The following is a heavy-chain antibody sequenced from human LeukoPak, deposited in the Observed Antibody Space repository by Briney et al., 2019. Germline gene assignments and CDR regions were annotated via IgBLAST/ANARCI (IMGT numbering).Heavy chain of an antibody. CDR1: GFTLSSYA. J-gene: IGHJ6*03. CDR3: AKGGEKYSSGWYPHYYYYMDV. Sequence: GGSLRLSCAASGFTLSSYAMSWVRQAPGKGLEWVSAISGSGGSTYYADSVKGRFTISRDNSKNTLYLQMNSLRAEDTAVYYCAKGGEKYSSGWYPHYYYYMDVWGKGTTVTVSS. V-gene: IGHV3-23*01. CDR2: ISGSGGST. D-gene: IGHD6-19*01.